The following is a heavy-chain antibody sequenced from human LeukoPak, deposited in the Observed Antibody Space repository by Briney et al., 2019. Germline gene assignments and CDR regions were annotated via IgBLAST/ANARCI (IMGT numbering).Heavy chain of an antibody. CDR3: ARLYYYDSSGYHGEIDN. J-gene: IGHJ4*02. CDR2: TSVYNGHT. V-gene: IGHV1-18*01. Sequence: ASVKVSCKASGFTFTNYGISWVRQAPGQGLEWMGWTSVYNGHTNYAQKFQDRVAMTTDTSTTTAYMELRSLTSDDTAVYYCARLYYYDSSGYHGEIDNWGRGTLVTLSS. D-gene: IGHD3-22*01. CDR1: GFTFTNYG.